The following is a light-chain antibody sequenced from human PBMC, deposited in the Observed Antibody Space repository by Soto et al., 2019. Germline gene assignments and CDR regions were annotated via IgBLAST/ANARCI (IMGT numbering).Light chain of an antibody. CDR1: QDISNY. Sequence: DIQMTQSPSSLSASVGDRVTITCQASQDISNYLNWYQQKPGKAPMLLIYDASTVEAGVPSRFSGSGSGTDFTLTISSLQPEDFAIYCQQFSNYPHVFGQGTRLEI. CDR3: QQFSNYPHV. J-gene: IGKJ5*01. CDR2: DAS. V-gene: IGKV1-33*01.